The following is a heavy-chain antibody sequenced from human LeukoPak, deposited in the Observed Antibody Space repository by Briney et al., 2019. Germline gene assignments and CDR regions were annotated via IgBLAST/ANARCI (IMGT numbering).Heavy chain of an antibody. V-gene: IGHV3-30*18. CDR3: AKGGWEMATYHFDY. CDR2: VSSDGNNK. CDR1: GFTFSSYG. Sequence: GGSLRLSCAASGFTFSSYGMHWVRQAPGKGLEWVAVVSSDGNNKYYGESVKGRLTISRDNSKNTLYLQMNSLRPEDSAVYYCAKGGWEMATYHFDYWGQGTLVSVSA. D-gene: IGHD5-24*01. J-gene: IGHJ4*02.